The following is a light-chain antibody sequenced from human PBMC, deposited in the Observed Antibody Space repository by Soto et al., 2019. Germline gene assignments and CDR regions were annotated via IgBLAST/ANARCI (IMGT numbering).Light chain of an antibody. V-gene: IGKV2-28*01. CDR1: QTLLHSNGYTY. Sequence: EIAMTQSPLSLAVTPGEPASISCRSSQTLLHSNGYTYLDWYLQKPGQSPQLLIYLGSNRGSGVPYRFSGSGSGTDFTLKISRVEAEDVGIFYCMQGLRPMYTFGQGTKLEIK. CDR2: LGS. CDR3: MQGLRPMYT. J-gene: IGKJ2*01.